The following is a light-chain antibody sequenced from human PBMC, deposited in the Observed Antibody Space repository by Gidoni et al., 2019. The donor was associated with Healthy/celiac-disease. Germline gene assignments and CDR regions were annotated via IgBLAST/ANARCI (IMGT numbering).Light chain of an antibody. CDR1: QGISSY. V-gene: IGKV1-9*01. CDR3: QQLNSYPLFT. J-gene: IGKJ3*01. Sequence: DIQLTQSPSFLSASVGDRVTITCWASQGISSYLAWYQQKPGKAPKLLIYAASTLQSGVPSRFSGSGSGTEFTLTISSLQPEDFATYYCQQLNSYPLFTFGPGTKVEIK. CDR2: AAS.